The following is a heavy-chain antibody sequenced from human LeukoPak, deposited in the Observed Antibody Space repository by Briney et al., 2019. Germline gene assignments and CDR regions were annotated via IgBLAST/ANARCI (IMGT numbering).Heavy chain of an antibody. CDR3: AGGYYDSSGYFVFDY. D-gene: IGHD3-22*01. CDR2: INAGNGNT. CDR1: GYTFSNYA. V-gene: IGHV1-3*01. Sequence: ASVKVSCKASGYTFSNYAIHWVRQAPGQRLEWMGWINAGNGNTKNSQKFQGRVTITRDTSASTAYMELSSLRSEDTAVYYCAGGYYDSSGYFVFDYWGQGTLVTVSS. J-gene: IGHJ4*02.